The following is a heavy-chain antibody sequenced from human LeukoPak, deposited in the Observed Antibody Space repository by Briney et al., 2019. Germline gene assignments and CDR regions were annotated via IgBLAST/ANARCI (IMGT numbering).Heavy chain of an antibody. J-gene: IGHJ4*02. Sequence: GGSLRLSCAASGFTFSSYGMNWVRQAPGKGLEWVSSISDSGGDTYYADSVKGRFTVSRDNSKNTLYLQINNLRADDTAIYYCAKRVPYSSSAAYYGSWGQGTLVTVSS. CDR2: ISDSGGDT. D-gene: IGHD6-6*01. CDR1: GFTFSSYG. V-gene: IGHV3-23*01. CDR3: AKRVPYSSSAAYYGS.